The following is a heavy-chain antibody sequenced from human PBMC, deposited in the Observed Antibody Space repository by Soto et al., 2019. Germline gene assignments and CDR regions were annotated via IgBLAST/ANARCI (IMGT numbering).Heavy chain of an antibody. CDR1: GYTFTSYY. Sequence: QVQLVQSGAEVKKPRASVKVSCKASGYTFTSYYMHWVRQAPGQGLEWMGIINPSGGSTSYAQKFQGRVTMTRDTSTSTVYMELSSLGSEDTAVYYCARDGAYYGLDYYYYMDVWGEGTTVTVSS. J-gene: IGHJ6*03. D-gene: IGHD3-10*01. CDR3: ARDGAYYGLDYYYYMDV. V-gene: IGHV1-46*03. CDR2: INPSGGST.